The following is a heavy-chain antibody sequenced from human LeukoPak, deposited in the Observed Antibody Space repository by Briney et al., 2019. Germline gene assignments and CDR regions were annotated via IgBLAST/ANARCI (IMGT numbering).Heavy chain of an antibody. CDR2: IYYSGST. CDR1: GGSISSYY. J-gene: IGHJ4*02. CDR3: ARVRSTSTSNPPDY. D-gene: IGHD2-2*01. V-gene: IGHV4-59*01. Sequence: SETLSLTCTVSGGSISSYYWSWIRQPPGKGLEWIGYIYYSGSTNYNPSLKSRVTISVDTSKNQFSLKLSSVTAADTAVYYCARVRSTSTSNPPDYWGQGTLVTVSS.